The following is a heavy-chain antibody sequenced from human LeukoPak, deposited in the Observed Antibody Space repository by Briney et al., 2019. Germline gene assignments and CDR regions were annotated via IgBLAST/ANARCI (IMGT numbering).Heavy chain of an antibody. V-gene: IGHV4-59*01. CDR1: GGSISSFY. CDR2: TSYSGNT. D-gene: IGHD1-14*01. J-gene: IGHJ5*02. CDR3: TRAPRKAWFDP. Sequence: SETLSLTCSVSGGSISSFYCSWIRQPPGKGLEWIGYTSYSGNTNYNPSLKSRVTMSVDTSRKQFSLRLTSVTAADTAVYYCTRAPRKAWFDPWGQGTLVTVSS.